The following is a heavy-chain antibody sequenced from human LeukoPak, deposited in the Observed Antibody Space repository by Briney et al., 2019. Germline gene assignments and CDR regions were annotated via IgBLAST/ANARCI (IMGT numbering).Heavy chain of an antibody. CDR2: ISGSGGST. J-gene: IGHJ3*02. CDR3: AKGSPLYYLDAFDI. D-gene: IGHD1-26*01. Sequence: GGSLRLSCAASGFTFSSYAMSWVRQAPGKGLEWVLGISGSGGSTNYADSVKGRFTISRDNSKNTLYLQMNSLRVEDTAVYYCAKGSPLYYLDAFDIWGQGTMVTVSS. V-gene: IGHV3-23*01. CDR1: GFTFSSYA.